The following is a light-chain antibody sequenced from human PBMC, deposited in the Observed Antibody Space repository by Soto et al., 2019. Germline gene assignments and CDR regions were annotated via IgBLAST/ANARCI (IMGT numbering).Light chain of an antibody. Sequence: DIQMTQSPSSLSASVGDKVTITCRASQSISSSLNWYQQKSGKAPNLLIYGVSRLQGGVPSRFSGSGSGTDFTLSISSLQPGDFATYYCQHYNTYPWTFGQGTKVDIK. CDR2: GVS. J-gene: IGKJ1*01. CDR3: QHYNTYPWT. V-gene: IGKV1-39*01. CDR1: QSISSS.